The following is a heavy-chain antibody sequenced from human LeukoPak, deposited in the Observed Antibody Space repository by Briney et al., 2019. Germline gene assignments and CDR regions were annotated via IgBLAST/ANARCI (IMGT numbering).Heavy chain of an antibody. D-gene: IGHD5-12*01. V-gene: IGHV3-30*02. CDR2: IRYDGSNK. CDR1: RFTFSSYA. CDR3: AKGGGYEAQYYYYYLDV. J-gene: IGHJ6*03. Sequence: PGGSLRLSCAASRFTFSSYAMHWVRQAPGKGLEWVAFIRYDGSNKYYADSVKGRFTASRDNSKNTLYLQMKSLRAEDTAVYYCAKGGGYEAQYYYYYLDVWGKGTTVTISS.